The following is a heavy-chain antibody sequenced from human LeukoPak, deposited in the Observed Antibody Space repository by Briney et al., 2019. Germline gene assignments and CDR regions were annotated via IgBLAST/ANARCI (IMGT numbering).Heavy chain of an antibody. CDR2: IRCDGSNK. CDR3: AKDGNYYDSSGYKTNWFDP. D-gene: IGHD3-22*01. CDR1: GFTFSSYG. J-gene: IGHJ5*02. V-gene: IGHV3-30*02. Sequence: GGSLRLSCAASGFTFSSYGMHWVRQAPGKGLEWVAFIRCDGSNKYYADSVKGRFTISRDNSKNTLYLQMNSLRAEDTAVYYCAKDGNYYDSSGYKTNWFDPWGQGTLVTASS.